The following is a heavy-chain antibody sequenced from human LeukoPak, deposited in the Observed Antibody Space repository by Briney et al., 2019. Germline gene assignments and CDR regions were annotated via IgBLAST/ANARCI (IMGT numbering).Heavy chain of an antibody. Sequence: GGSLRLSCAASGFTFSNYWMNWVRQAPGKGLEWVANIKQDGSEKYYVDSVKGRFTISRDNAKNSLYLQMNSLRVEDTAVYYCARVLSAVTGSPFDYWGQGTLVTVSS. V-gene: IGHV3-7*03. CDR1: GFTFSNYW. J-gene: IGHJ4*02. CDR3: ARVLSAVTGSPFDY. D-gene: IGHD3-9*01. CDR2: IKQDGSEK.